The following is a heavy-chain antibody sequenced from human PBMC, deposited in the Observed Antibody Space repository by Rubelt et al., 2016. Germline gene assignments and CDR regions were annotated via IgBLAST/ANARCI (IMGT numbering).Heavy chain of an antibody. CDR2: INPNSGNT. CDR3: ARGGIAAECFDY. J-gene: IGHJ4*02. D-gene: IGHD6-25*01. Sequence: GEGLEWMGWINPNSGNTGYAQKFQGRVTMTRNTSISTAYMELSSLRSEDTAVYYCARGGIAAECFDYWGQGTLVTVSS. V-gene: IGHV1-8*01.